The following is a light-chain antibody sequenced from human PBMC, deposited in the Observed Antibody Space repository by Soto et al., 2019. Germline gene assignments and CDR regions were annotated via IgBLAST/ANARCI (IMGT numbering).Light chain of an antibody. J-gene: IGLJ2*01. CDR3: SSYAGDNNLV. CDR1: ISDVGGYNY. Sequence: QLVLTQPRSVSGSPGQSVTISCTGTISDVGGYNYVSWYQHHPGKAPKLLISDVTKRPSWVPDRFSGSKSGNTASLTISDLQTEDEADYYCSSYAGDNNLVFGGGTKVTVL. V-gene: IGLV2-11*01. CDR2: DVT.